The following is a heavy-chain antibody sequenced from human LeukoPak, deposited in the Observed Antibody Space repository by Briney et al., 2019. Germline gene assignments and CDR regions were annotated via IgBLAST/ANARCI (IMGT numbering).Heavy chain of an antibody. Sequence: ASVKVSCKASGYTFTGYYMHWVRQAPGQGLEWMGWINPNSGGTNYAQKFQGRVTMTRDTSISTAYMELSRLRSDDTAVYYCARVPLDGYNYQSDYWGQGTLVTVSS. CDR3: ARVPLDGYNYQSDY. CDR1: GYTFTGYY. J-gene: IGHJ4*02. CDR2: INPNSGGT. V-gene: IGHV1-2*02. D-gene: IGHD5-24*01.